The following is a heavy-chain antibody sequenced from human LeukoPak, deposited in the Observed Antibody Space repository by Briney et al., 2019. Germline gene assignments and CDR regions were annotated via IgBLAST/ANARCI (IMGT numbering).Heavy chain of an antibody. CDR2: IYYSGST. V-gene: IGHV4-31*03. Sequence: PSETLSLTCTVSGGSISSGDYFWSWIRQHPGKGLEWIGYIYYSGSTYYNPSLKSRVAISVDTSKNQFSLTVSSVTAADTAVYYCAREGDGTYYYDSSGYPPGYWGQGTLVTVSS. CDR3: AREGDGTYYYDSSGYPPGY. D-gene: IGHD3-22*01. J-gene: IGHJ4*02. CDR1: GGSISSGDYF.